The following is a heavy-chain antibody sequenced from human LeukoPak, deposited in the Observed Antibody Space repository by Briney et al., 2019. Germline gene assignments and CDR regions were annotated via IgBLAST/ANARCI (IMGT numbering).Heavy chain of an antibody. D-gene: IGHD3-22*01. Sequence: GGSLRLSCAASGFTFSSYSMNWVRQAPGKGLEWVSSISSSSSYIYYADSVKGRFTISRDNAQNSLYLRMNTLRAEDTAVYYCARGHSDYYYYYYYYMDVWGKGTTVTVSS. CDR2: ISSSSSYI. J-gene: IGHJ6*03. CDR1: GFTFSSYS. V-gene: IGHV3-21*01. CDR3: ARGHSDYYYYYYYYMDV.